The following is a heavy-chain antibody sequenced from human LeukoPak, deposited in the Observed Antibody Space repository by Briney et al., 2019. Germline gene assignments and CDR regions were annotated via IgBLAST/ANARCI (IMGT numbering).Heavy chain of an antibody. CDR1: GGTFSSYA. CDR2: ISAYNGNT. D-gene: IGHD1-26*01. V-gene: IGHV1-18*01. J-gene: IGHJ3*02. CDR3: ARDAATISDTFDI. Sequence: ASVKVSCKASGGTFSSYAISWVRQAPGQGLEWMGWISAYNGNTNYAQNLQDRVTMTTDTSTSTAYMELRSLRSDDTAVYFCARDAATISDTFDIWGQGTMVTVSS.